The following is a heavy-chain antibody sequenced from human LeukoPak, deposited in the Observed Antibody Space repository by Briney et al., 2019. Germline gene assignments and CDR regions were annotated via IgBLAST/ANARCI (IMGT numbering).Heavy chain of an antibody. CDR1: GYTFTSYD. Sequence: ASVKVSCKASGYTFTSYDINWVRQATGQGLEWMGWMNPNSGSTGYAQKFQGRVTMTRNTSISTAYMELSSLRSEDTAVYYCARGWIAVAGTSDNWFDPWGQGTLVTVSS. D-gene: IGHD6-19*01. CDR2: MNPNSGST. J-gene: IGHJ5*02. CDR3: ARGWIAVAGTSDNWFDP. V-gene: IGHV1-8*01.